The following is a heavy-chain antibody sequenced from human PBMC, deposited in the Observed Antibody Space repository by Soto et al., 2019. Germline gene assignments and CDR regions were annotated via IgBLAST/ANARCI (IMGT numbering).Heavy chain of an antibody. V-gene: IGHV4-59*01. CDR1: GGSISSYY. CDR3: ARDAYDYVWGSYRSFDY. J-gene: IGHJ4*02. Sequence: KPSETLSLTCTVSGGSISSYYWSWIRQPPGKGLEWIGYIYYSGSTNYNPSLKSRVTISVDTSKNQFSLKLSSVTAADTAVYYCARDAYDYVWGSYRSFDYWGQGTLVTVSS. CDR2: IYYSGST. D-gene: IGHD3-16*02.